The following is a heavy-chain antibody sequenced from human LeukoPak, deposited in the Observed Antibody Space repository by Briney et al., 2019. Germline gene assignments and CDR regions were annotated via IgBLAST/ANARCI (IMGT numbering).Heavy chain of an antibody. Sequence: EASVKVSCKASGYTFTSYGISWVRQAPGQGLEWMGWISAYNGNTNYAQKLQGRVTMTTDTSTSTAYMELRSLRSDDTAVYYCARDSDIVVVVAATYFDYWGQGTLVTVSS. CDR3: ARDSDIVVVVAATYFDY. D-gene: IGHD2-15*01. J-gene: IGHJ4*02. CDR2: ISAYNGNT. CDR1: GYTFTSYG. V-gene: IGHV1-18*01.